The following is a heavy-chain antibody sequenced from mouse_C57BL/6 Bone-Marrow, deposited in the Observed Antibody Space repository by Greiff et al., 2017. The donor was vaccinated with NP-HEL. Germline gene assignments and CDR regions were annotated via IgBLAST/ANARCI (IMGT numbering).Heavy chain of an antibody. J-gene: IGHJ1*03. CDR2: IDPSDSET. CDR3: AREREYYYGSRYWYFDV. D-gene: IGHD1-1*01. V-gene: IGHV1-52*01. Sequence: QVQLQQPGAELVRPGSSVKLSCKASGYTFTSYWMHWVKQRPLQGLEWIGNIDPSDSETHYNQKFKDKATLTVDKSSSTAYMQLSSLTSEDSAVYYCAREREYYYGSRYWYFDVWGTGTTVTVSS. CDR1: GYTFTSYW.